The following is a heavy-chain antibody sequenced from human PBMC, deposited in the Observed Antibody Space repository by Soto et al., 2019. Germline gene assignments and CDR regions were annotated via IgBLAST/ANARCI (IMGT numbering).Heavy chain of an antibody. CDR2: ITGSGGGT. J-gene: IGHJ4*02. D-gene: IGHD3-3*01. CDR3: AKDRRDLESG. V-gene: IGHV3-23*01. Sequence: GGSLRLCCAASGFTFSSYAMSWVRQAPGKGLEWVSAITGSGGGTFYADSVNGRFTISRDNSKNTLYLQMNSLRAEDTAVYYCAKDRRDLESGCGQGTLVTVSS. CDR1: GFTFSSYA.